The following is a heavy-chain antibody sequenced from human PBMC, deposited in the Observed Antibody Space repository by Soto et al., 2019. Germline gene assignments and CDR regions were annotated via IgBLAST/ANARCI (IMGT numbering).Heavy chain of an antibody. J-gene: IGHJ6*02. D-gene: IGHD4-17*01. CDR1: GYTFTSYA. V-gene: IGHV1-3*01. CDR2: INAGNGNT. Sequence: ASVKVSCKASGYTFTSYAMHWVRQAPGQRLEWMGWINAGNGNTKYSQKFQGRVTITRDTSASTAYMELSSLRSEDTAVYYCARDLSSYGDDVSFGGMDVCGQGTTVTGSS. CDR3: ARDLSSYGDDVSFGGMDV.